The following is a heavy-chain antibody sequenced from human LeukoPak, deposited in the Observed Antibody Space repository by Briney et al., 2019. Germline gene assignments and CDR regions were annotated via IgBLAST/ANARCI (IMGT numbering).Heavy chain of an antibody. CDR2: ISISSSCI. V-gene: IGHV3-21*01. Sequence: GESLRLSCTASGVTFSSCSINWIRQAPEKGLEWVSSISISSSCIYYSDPVKDRFAISRDNPKNTLYLQKNSLRAEDAAVDYCARGGTDITASYYFDCWGQGVMVSVAT. CDR3: ARGGTDITASYYFDC. CDR1: GVTFSSCS. J-gene: IGHJ4*02. D-gene: IGHD2-15*01.